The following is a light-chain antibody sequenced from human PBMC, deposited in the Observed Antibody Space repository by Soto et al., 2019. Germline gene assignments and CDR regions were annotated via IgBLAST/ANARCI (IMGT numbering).Light chain of an antibody. CDR3: QSYDSRLGGYV. J-gene: IGLJ1*01. Sequence: QSVLTQPPSVSGAPGQRVTISCTGRSSNIGTGYAVHWYQKFPGTAPKLLIYGNSNRPSGVPDRFSGSQSGASASLAITGLLADDEADYYCQSYDSRLGGYVFGTGTKVTVL. CDR1: SSNIGTGYA. V-gene: IGLV1-40*01. CDR2: GNS.